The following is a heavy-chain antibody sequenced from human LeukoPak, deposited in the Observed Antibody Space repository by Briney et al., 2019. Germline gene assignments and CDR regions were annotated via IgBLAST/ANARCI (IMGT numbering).Heavy chain of an antibody. V-gene: IGHV1-69*04. J-gene: IGHJ4*02. Sequence: SVKVSCKASGGTFSSYAISWVRQAPGQGLEWMGRIIPILGIANYAQKFQGRVTITADKSTSTAYMELSSLRSEDTAVYYCARGGRITMIVVVNQYFDYWGQGTLVTVSS. D-gene: IGHD3-22*01. CDR2: IIPILGIA. CDR1: GGTFSSYA. CDR3: ARGGRITMIVVVNQYFDY.